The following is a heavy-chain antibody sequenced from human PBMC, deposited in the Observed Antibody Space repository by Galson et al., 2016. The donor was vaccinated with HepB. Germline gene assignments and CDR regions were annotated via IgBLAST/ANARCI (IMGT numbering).Heavy chain of an antibody. J-gene: IGHJ4*02. CDR3: ARGPSRVFWSGYFH. CDR2: ISSSGAYI. D-gene: IGHD3-3*01. V-gene: IGHV3-21*01. Sequence: LRLSCAASGFTFSTYSMNWVRQAPGKGLEWVSSISSSGAYIYYADSLKGRFTISRDNANSSLYLQVNSLRAEDTAIYYCARGPSRVFWSGYFHWGQGTLVTVSS. CDR1: GFTFSTYS.